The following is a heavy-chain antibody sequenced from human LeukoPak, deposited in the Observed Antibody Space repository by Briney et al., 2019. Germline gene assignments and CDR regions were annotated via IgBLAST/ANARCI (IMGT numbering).Heavy chain of an antibody. CDR1: GFTFSSYS. Sequence: PGGSLRLSCAASGFTFSSYSMNWVRQAPGKGLEWVSSISSGSSYIYYADSVMGRFTISRDNAKNSLYLQMNSLRAEDTAVYYCARDPSFVIAVSFDYWGQGTLVTVSS. CDR3: ARDPSFVIAVSFDY. V-gene: IGHV3-21*01. D-gene: IGHD6-19*01. J-gene: IGHJ4*02. CDR2: ISSGSSYI.